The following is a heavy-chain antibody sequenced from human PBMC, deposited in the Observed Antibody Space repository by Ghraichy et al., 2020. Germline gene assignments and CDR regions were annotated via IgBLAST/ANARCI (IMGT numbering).Heavy chain of an antibody. CDR3: AREGTVWELVDY. CDR2: INSDGSSR. J-gene: IGHJ4*02. CDR1: GFTFSSYW. V-gene: IGHV3-74*01. Sequence: GGSLRLSCAASGFTFSSYWMHWVRQAPGKGLVWVSRINSDGSSRSYADSVKGRFTISRDNAKNTLYLQMNSLRAEDTAVYYCAREGTVWELVDYWGQGTLVTVSS. D-gene: IGHD1-26*01.